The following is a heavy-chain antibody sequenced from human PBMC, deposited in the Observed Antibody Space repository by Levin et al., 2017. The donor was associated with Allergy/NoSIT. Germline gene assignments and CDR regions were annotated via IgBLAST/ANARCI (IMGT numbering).Heavy chain of an antibody. Sequence: EASVKVSCKASGGTFSSYAISWVRQAPGQGLEWMGGIIPIFGTANYAQKFQGRVTITADESTSTAYMELSSLRSEDTAVYYCARDLVVPAAESYYYGMDVWGQGTTVTVSS. CDR2: IIPIFGTA. CDR3: ARDLVVPAAESYYYGMDV. CDR1: GGTFSSYA. J-gene: IGHJ6*02. V-gene: IGHV1-69*13. D-gene: IGHD2-2*01.